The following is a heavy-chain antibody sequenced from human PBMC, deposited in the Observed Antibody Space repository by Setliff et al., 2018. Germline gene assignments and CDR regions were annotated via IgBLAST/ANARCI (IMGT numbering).Heavy chain of an antibody. CDR3: CSGSYLFVY. V-gene: IGHV3-23*01. D-gene: IGHD1-26*01. Sequence: GGSLRLSCAASGYTSSSYAMTWVRQAPGEGLEWVSIISASGDTTYYADSVKCRFTISRDNSKNTLYLQMNSLRAEDTAVYYCCSGSYLFVYWGQGSLVTVSS. CDR2: ISASGDTT. J-gene: IGHJ4*02. CDR1: GYTSSSYA.